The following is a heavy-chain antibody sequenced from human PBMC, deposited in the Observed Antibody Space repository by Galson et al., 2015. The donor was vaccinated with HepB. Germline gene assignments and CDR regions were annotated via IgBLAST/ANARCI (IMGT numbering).Heavy chain of an antibody. CDR3: ARDMGELLGYYYYGMDV. Sequence: SVKVSCKASGYTFTGYYMHWVRQAPGQGLEWMGWINPNSGGTNYAQKFQGRVTMTRDTSISTAYMELSRLRSDDTAVYYCARDMGELLGYYYYGMDVWGQGTTVTVSS. CDR2: INPNSGGT. CDR1: GYTFTGYY. V-gene: IGHV1-2*02. J-gene: IGHJ6*02. D-gene: IGHD1-26*01.